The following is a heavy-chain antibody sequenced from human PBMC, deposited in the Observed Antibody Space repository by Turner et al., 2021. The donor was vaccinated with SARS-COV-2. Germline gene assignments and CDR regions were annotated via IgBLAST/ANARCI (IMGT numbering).Heavy chain of an antibody. J-gene: IGHJ4*02. CDR1: GFTFSSYA. D-gene: IGHD4-17*01. V-gene: IGHV3-23*01. CDR2: LSGSGGST. CDR3: AKVPPYGDYFDY. Sequence: VQLLESGGVLVQPGGSLRLSCAASGFTFSSYAMTWVPQARGKELEWGSALSGSGGSTYYEEAVKGRFTISRDTSKNTLYLQMNSLRAEDTAVYYCAKVPPYGDYFDYWGQGTLVTVSS.